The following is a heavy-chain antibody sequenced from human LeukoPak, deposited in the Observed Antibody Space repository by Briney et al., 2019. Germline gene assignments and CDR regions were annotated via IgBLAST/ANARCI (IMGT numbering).Heavy chain of an antibody. Sequence: GGSLRLSCAASGFIFSNYWLTWVRQAPGKGLEWVANINQDGSEIYYVDSVQGRFTISRDNVKNSMYLQMNSLGADDTDVYYCARRGTSSSWAHFDYWGQGTLVTVSS. CDR1: GFIFSNYW. CDR2: INQDGSEI. J-gene: IGHJ4*02. CDR3: ARRGTSSSWAHFDY. D-gene: IGHD6-13*01. V-gene: IGHV3-7*05.